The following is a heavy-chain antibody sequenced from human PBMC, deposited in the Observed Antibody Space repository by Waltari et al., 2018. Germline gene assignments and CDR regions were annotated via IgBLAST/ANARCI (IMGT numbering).Heavy chain of an antibody. CDR1: GGSITSNRHY. Sequence: QLQLQESGPGLGKPSETLSLTCIVSGGSITSNRHYWAWIRQPPGQGLELLGTMSYNGSTYSDSSLKVRVTVSRDTSKNHLSLKLGSVTAADTAVYYCATYIGASIGTAAFDVWGQGTMVTVSS. CDR3: ATYIGASIGTAAFDV. D-gene: IGHD5-12*01. V-gene: IGHV4-39*02. J-gene: IGHJ3*01. CDR2: MSYNGST.